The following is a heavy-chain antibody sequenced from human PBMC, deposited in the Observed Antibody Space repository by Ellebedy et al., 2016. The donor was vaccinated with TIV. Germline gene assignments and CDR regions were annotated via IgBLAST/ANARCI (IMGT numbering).Heavy chain of an antibody. J-gene: IGHJ4*02. D-gene: IGHD7-27*01. CDR3: ARANWGSNFDY. Sequence: GSLRLXXAVYGGSFSGYYWSWIRQPPGKGLEWIGEINHSGSTNYNPSLKSRVTISVDTSKNQFSLKLSSVTAADTAVYYCARANWGSNFDYWGQGTLVTVSA. CDR2: INHSGST. CDR1: GGSFSGYY. V-gene: IGHV4-34*01.